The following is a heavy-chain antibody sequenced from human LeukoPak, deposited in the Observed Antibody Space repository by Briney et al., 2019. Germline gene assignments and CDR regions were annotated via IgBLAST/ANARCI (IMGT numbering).Heavy chain of an antibody. CDR1: GFTVSSNY. V-gene: IGHV3-53*01. D-gene: IGHD4-17*01. CDR2: TYTGGDT. CDR3: ARSKEAYGYFDY. J-gene: IGHJ4*02. Sequence: GGSLRLSCVASGFTVSSNYMAWVRQAPGKGLQWVSVTYTGGDTYYADSVKGRFTISRDKSKNTLYLRMNSLRAEDRAVYYCARSKEAYGYFDYWGQGTLVTVSS.